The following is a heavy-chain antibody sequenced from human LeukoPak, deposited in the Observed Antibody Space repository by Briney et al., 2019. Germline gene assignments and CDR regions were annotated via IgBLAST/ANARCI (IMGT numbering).Heavy chain of an antibody. CDR3: EKSMFLGVAPRYYFDY. J-gene: IGHJ4*02. CDR1: GFTFSSYA. CDR2: ISGSGGST. D-gene: IGHD3-16*01. V-gene: IGHV3-23*01. Sequence: GGSLRLSCAASGFTFSSYAMSWVRQAPGKGLEWVSAISGSGGSTYYADSVKGRFTISRDNSKNTLYLQMNSLRAEDTAVYYCEKSMFLGVAPRYYFDYGAQGTLVTVSS.